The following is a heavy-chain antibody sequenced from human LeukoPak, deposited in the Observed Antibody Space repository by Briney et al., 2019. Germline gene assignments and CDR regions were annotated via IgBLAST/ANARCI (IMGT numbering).Heavy chain of an antibody. D-gene: IGHD6-19*01. CDR1: GFTFSSYA. Sequence: GGSLRLSCAASGFTFSSYAMHWVRQAPGKGLEWVSSISSSSYIYYADSVKGRFTISRDNAKNSLYLQMNSLRAEDTAVYYCAREGGIAVAGYFDYWGQGTLVTVSS. V-gene: IGHV3-21*01. J-gene: IGHJ4*02. CDR3: AREGGIAVAGYFDY. CDR2: ISSSSYI.